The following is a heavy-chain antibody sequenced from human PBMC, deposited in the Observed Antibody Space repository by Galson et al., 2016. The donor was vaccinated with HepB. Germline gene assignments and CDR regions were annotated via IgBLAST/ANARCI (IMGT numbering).Heavy chain of an antibody. CDR2: TSWNSGRI. V-gene: IGHV3-9*01. D-gene: IGHD1-14*01. J-gene: IGHJ5*01. CDR3: AKARGGADRTTGLDF. Sequence: SLRLSCAASGFPFDDYAMHWVRQAPGKGLEWVSGTSWNSGRIGYADSVKGRFTVSRDNAKNSVFLQMNSLRAEATAVYYCAKARGGADRTTGLDFWGHGTLVTVSS. CDR1: GFPFDDYA.